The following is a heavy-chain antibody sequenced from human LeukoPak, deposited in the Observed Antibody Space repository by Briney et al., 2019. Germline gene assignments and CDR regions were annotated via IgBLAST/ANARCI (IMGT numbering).Heavy chain of an antibody. V-gene: IGHV4-38-2*02. CDR2: IYHSGST. CDR1: GYSISSGYY. CDR3: ARVIVGATTRRPDWFDP. J-gene: IGHJ5*02. Sequence: KPSETLSLTCTVSGYSISSGYYWGWIRQPPGKGLEWIGSIYHSGSTYYNPSLKSRVTISVDTSKNQFSLKLSSVTAADTAVYYCARVIVGATTRRPDWFDPWGQGTLVTVSS. D-gene: IGHD1-26*01.